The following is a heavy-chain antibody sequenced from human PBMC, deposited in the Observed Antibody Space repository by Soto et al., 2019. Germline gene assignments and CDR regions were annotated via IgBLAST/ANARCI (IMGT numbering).Heavy chain of an antibody. V-gene: IGHV3-7*05. Sequence: GGSLRLSCAASGFTFSSYWMSWVRQAPGKGLEWVANIKQDGSEKYYVDSVKGRFTISRDNAKNSLYLQMNSLRAEDTAVYYCARDRRVTMIESYYYGMDVWGQGTTVTVSS. J-gene: IGHJ6*02. D-gene: IGHD3-22*01. CDR2: IKQDGSEK. CDR1: GFTFSSYW. CDR3: ARDRRVTMIESYYYGMDV.